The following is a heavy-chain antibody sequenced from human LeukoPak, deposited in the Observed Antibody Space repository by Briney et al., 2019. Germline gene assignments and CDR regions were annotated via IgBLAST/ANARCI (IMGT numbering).Heavy chain of an antibody. V-gene: IGHV3-21*01. D-gene: IGHD1-26*01. CDR2: ISSSSSYI. Sequence: GGSLRPSCAASGFTFSSYSMNWVRQAPGKGLEWVSSISSSSSYIYYADSVKGRFTISRDNAKNSLYLQMNSLRAEDTAVYYCARLSSSSGSKDYWGQGTLVTVSS. J-gene: IGHJ4*02. CDR3: ARLSSSSGSKDY. CDR1: GFTFSSYS.